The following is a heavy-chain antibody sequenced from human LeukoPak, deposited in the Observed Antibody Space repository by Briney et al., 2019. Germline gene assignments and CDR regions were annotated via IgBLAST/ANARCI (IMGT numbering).Heavy chain of an antibody. D-gene: IGHD1-26*01. CDR1: GGSFRGYF. Sequence: TETLSLTCAVYGGSFRGYFWGWVRQTPGKGLEWLGEITHNGGTNYMPSLSGRVSVFQDVSKNQFSLKLSSVTAADTGVYYCARGNSGSHWGDHYFYMDVWGKGTTVIVSS. CDR3: ARGNSGSHWGDHYFYMDV. V-gene: IGHV4-34*01. J-gene: IGHJ6*03. CDR2: ITHNGGT.